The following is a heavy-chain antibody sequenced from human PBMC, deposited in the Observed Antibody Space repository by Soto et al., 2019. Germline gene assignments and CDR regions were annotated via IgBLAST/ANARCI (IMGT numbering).Heavy chain of an antibody. CDR3: ARDIGSDLYGFDY. V-gene: IGHV3-30-3*01. Sequence: GGSLRLSCAASGFTFSSYGMHWVRQAPGKGLEWVAVISYDGGNKYYADSVKGRFTISRDNSKNTLYLQMNSLRAEDTAVYYCARDIGSDLYGFDYWGQGTLVTVSS. CDR2: ISYDGGNK. D-gene: IGHD2-15*01. CDR1: GFTFSSYG. J-gene: IGHJ4*02.